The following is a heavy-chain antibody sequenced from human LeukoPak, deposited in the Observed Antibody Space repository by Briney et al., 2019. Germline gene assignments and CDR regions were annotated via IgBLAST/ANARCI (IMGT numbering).Heavy chain of an antibody. Sequence: PGGSLRLSCAASGFTFSSYAMHWVRQAPGKGLEYVSAISSNGGSTYYANSVKGRFTISRDNSKNTLYLQMGSLRAEDMAVYYCARIAVAGGFDYWGQGTLGTVSS. CDR2: ISSNGGST. V-gene: IGHV3-64*01. J-gene: IGHJ4*02. CDR3: ARIAVAGGFDY. D-gene: IGHD6-19*01. CDR1: GFTFSSYA.